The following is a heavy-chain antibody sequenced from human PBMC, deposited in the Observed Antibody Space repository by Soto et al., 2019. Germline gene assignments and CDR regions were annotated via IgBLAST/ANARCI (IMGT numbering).Heavy chain of an antibody. Sequence: ASETLSLTCTVSGGSISSYYWSWIRQPPGKGLEWIGYIYYSGSTNYNPSLKSRVTISVDTSKNQFSLKLSSVTAADTAVYYCARAALGRRDYYYYYYMDVWGKGTTVTVSS. J-gene: IGHJ6*03. D-gene: IGHD1-26*01. CDR2: IYYSGST. CDR3: ARAALGRRDYYYYYYMDV. V-gene: IGHV4-59*01. CDR1: GGSISSYY.